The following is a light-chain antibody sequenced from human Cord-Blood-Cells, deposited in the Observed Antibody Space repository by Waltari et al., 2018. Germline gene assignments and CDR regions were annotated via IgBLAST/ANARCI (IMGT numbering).Light chain of an antibody. CDR2: GAS. CDR3: QQYNNWWT. V-gene: IGKV3-15*01. J-gene: IGKJ1*01. Sequence: EIVMTQSPATLSVSPGERATLSCRASQSVSSNLSWYQQKPGQAPRLLIDGASTRATGTPARFSGSGSGTDFTLTISSLQSEDFAVYYCQQYNNWWTFGQGTKVEIK. CDR1: QSVSSN.